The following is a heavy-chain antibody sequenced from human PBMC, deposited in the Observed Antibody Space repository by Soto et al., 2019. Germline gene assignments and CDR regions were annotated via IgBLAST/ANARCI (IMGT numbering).Heavy chain of an antibody. V-gene: IGHV4-39*01. J-gene: IGHJ5*02. CDR3: ASRGAMVRGVFRAWWFDP. D-gene: IGHD3-10*01. CDR2: IYYSGST. CDR1: GGSISSSSYY. Sequence: SETLSLTCTVSGGSISSSSYYWGWIRQPPGKGLEWIGSIYYSGSTYYNPSLKSRVTISVDTSKNQFSLKLSSVTAADTAVYYCASRGAMVRGVFRAWWFDPWGQGTLVTVSS.